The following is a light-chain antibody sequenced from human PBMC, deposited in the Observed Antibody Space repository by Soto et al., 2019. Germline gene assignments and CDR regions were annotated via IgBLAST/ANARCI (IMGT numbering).Light chain of an antibody. CDR1: SSDIGGYDY. J-gene: IGLJ2*01. CDR2: DVN. CDR3: TSYASGSSHVV. V-gene: IGLV2-14*01. Sequence: QSALTQPASVSGSPGQSITLSCTGTSSDIGGYDYVSWYQRHPGKAPKLIIYDVNNRPSGVSNRFSGSESGNTASLTISGLQAEDDAGYYCTSYASGSSHVVFGGGTKLTVL.